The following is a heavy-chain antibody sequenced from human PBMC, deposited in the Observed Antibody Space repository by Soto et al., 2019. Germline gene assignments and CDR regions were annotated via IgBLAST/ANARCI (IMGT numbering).Heavy chain of an antibody. D-gene: IGHD3-22*01. V-gene: IGHV4-4*02. CDR3: ARAGDSSGYGDY. Sequence: QVQLQSGPGLVKPSGTLSLTCAVSGDSISSRNWWSWVRQPPGKGLEWIGEIFHTGSTNYNPSLRSRVTISVDKSKNQFSLELNSVTAADTAVYYCARAGDSSGYGDYWGQGTLVTVSS. CDR1: GDSISSRNW. CDR2: IFHTGST. J-gene: IGHJ4*02.